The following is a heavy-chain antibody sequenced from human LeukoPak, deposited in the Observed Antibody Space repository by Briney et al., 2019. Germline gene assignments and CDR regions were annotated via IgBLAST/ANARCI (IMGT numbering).Heavy chain of an antibody. Sequence: GGSLRLSCAASGFTVSSSYMSWVRQAPGQGLDWLSIIYSGGSTYYADSVKGRFTISRDNSKNTLYLQMNSLRAEDTAVYYCARAHNGDLYYFDYWGQGALVTVSS. CDR2: IYSGGST. CDR1: GFTVSSSY. CDR3: ARAHNGDLYYFDY. V-gene: IGHV3-66*01. J-gene: IGHJ4*02. D-gene: IGHD4-17*01.